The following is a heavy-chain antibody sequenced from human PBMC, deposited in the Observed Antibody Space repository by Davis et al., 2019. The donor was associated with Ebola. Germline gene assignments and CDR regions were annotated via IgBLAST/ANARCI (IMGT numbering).Heavy chain of an antibody. CDR2: IYYSGST. CDR3: ARLGIAVAGTGDYYGMDV. V-gene: IGHV4-39*01. J-gene: IGHJ6*02. D-gene: IGHD6-19*01. CDR1: GGSFSGYY. Sequence: SETLSLTCAVYGGSFSGYYWGWIRQPPGKGLEWIGSIYYSGSTYYNPSLKSRVTISVDTSKNQFSLKLSSVTAADTAVYYCARLGIAVAGTGDYYGMDVWGQGTTVTVSS.